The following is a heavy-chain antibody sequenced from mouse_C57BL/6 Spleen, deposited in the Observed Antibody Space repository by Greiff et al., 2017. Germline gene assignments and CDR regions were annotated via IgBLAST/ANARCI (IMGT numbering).Heavy chain of an antibody. D-gene: IGHD1-1*01. CDR3: ARDPHLLLRVDY. V-gene: IGHV5-17*01. CDR1: GFTFSDYG. J-gene: IGHJ4*01. Sequence: EVMLVESGGGLVKPGGSLKLSCAASGFTFSDYGMHWVRQAPEKGLEWVAYISSGSSTIYYTDTVKGRFTISRDNAKNTLFLQMTSLRSEDTALYYCARDPHLLLRVDYWGQGTSVTVAS. CDR2: ISSGSSTI.